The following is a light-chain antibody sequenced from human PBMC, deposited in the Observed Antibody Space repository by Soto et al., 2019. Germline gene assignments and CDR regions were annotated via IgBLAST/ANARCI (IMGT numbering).Light chain of an antibody. CDR1: QSISSW. Sequence: DIQMTQSPSTLSASVGDRVTITCRASQSISSWLAWYQQKPGKAPKLLIYDAYSLESGTPSGFSGSGSGTEFTLTISSLQPDDFATYYCQQYNTYSTFGQGTRLEIK. V-gene: IGKV1-5*01. J-gene: IGKJ5*01. CDR3: QQYNTYST. CDR2: DAY.